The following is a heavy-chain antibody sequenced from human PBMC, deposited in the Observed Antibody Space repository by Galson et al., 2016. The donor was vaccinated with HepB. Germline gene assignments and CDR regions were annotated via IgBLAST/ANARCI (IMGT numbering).Heavy chain of an antibody. Sequence: SLRFSCAASGITLRNFIILWVRQPPGKGLEWVAAISHDDISKYYTDSVKGRFTISRDNSGNTVDLQMNSLRAEDTAVYYCARAAHSSGYCDVFDIWGQGTKVTVSS. D-gene: IGHD3-22*01. CDR2: ISHDDISK. J-gene: IGHJ3*02. V-gene: IGHV3-30-3*01. CDR3: ARAAHSSGYCDVFDI. CDR1: GITLRNFI.